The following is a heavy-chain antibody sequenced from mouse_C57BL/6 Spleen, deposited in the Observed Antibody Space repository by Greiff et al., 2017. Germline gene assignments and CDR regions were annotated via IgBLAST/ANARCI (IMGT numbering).Heavy chain of an antibody. V-gene: IGHV5-17*01. D-gene: IGHD1-1*01. Sequence: DVQLVESGGGLVKPGGSLKLSCAASGFTFSDYGMHWVRQAPEKGLEWVAYISSGSSTIYYADTVQGRFTISRDNAKNTLFLQMTSLRSEDTAMYYCARQNYYGSSYSWFAYWGQGTLVTVSA. CDR3: ARQNYYGSSYSWFAY. CDR2: ISSGSSTI. CDR1: GFTFSDYG. J-gene: IGHJ3*01.